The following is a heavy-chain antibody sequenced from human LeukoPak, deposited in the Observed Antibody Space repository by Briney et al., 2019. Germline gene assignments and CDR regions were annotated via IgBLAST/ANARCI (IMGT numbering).Heavy chain of an antibody. D-gene: IGHD4-23*01. CDR2: IYTSGST. CDR3: ARVKDYGGNSRPMDV. V-gene: IGHV4-4*07. Sequence: SETLSLTCTVSGGSISGYYWSWIRQPAGKGLEWIGRIYTSGSTNYNPSLKSRVTISVDTSKNQFSLKLSSVTAADTAVYYCARVKDYGGNSRPMDVWGKGTTVTVSS. CDR1: GGSISGYY. J-gene: IGHJ6*03.